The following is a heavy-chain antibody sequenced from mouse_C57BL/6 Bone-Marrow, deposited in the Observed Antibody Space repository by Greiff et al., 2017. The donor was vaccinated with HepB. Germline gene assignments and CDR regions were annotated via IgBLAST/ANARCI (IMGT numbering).Heavy chain of an antibody. V-gene: IGHV1-82*01. CDR1: GYAFSSSW. Sequence: QVQLQQSGPELVKPGASVKFSCKASGYAFSSSWMNWVKQRPGKGLEWIGRIYPGDGDTNYNGKFKGKATLTADKSSSTSYMQRSSLTSEDSAVYFCAREGSTIVTLNFDYWGQGTTLTVSS. CDR2: IYPGDGDT. J-gene: IGHJ2*01. CDR3: AREGSTIVTLNFDY. D-gene: IGHD2-5*01.